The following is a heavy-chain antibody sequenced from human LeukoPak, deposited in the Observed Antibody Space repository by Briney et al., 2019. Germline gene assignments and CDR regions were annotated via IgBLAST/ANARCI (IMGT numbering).Heavy chain of an antibody. Sequence: GGSLRLSCAASGFTFSSYAMSWVRQAPGKGLEWVSAISGSGGSTYYADSVKGRFTTSRDNSKNTLYLQMNSLRAEDTAVYYCAKAQRWLLGAFDIWGQGTMVTVSS. J-gene: IGHJ3*02. CDR3: AKAQRWLLGAFDI. V-gene: IGHV3-23*01. CDR2: ISGSGGST. D-gene: IGHD6-19*01. CDR1: GFTFSSYA.